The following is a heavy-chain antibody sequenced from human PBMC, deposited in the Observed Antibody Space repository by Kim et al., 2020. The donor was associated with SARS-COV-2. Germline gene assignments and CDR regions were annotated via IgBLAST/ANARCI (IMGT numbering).Heavy chain of an antibody. J-gene: IGHJ5*02. CDR3: AREPASELAYCGGDCYPP. Sequence: SETLSLTCTVSGGSISSSSYYWGWIRQPPGKGLEWIGSIYYSGSTYYNPSLKSRVTISVDTSKNQFSLKLSSVTAADTAVYYCAREPASELAYCGGDCYPPWGQGTLVTVSS. CDR1: GGSISSSSYY. D-gene: IGHD2-21*02. CDR2: IYYSGST. V-gene: IGHV4-39*07.